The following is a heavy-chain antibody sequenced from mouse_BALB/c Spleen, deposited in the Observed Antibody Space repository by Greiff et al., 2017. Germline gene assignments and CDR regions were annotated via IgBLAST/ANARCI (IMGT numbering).Heavy chain of an antibody. V-gene: IGHV2-9*02. D-gene: IGHD2-10*02. CDR1: GFSLTSYG. Sequence: VQLVESGPGLVAPSQSLSITCTVSGFSLTSYGVHWVRQPPGKGLEWLGVIWAGGSTNYNSALMSRLSISKDNSKSQVFLKMNSLQTDDTAMYYCARDRYGNYYAMDYWGQGTSVTVSS. J-gene: IGHJ4*01. CDR3: ARDRYGNYYAMDY. CDR2: IWAGGST.